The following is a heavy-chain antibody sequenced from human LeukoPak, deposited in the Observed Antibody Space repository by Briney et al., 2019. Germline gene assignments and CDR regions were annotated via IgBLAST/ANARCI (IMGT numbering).Heavy chain of an antibody. CDR3: ARAGLGMVAWGAFDI. CDR2: ISCSSSYI. V-gene: IGHV3-21*01. CDR1: GFTFSSYT. D-gene: IGHD2-8*01. Sequence: GGSLRLSCAASGFTFSSYTMNWVRQAPGKGLEWVSSISCSSSYIYYADSVKGRFTISRDNAKNSLYLQMNSLRAEDTAVYYCARAGLGMVAWGAFDIWGQGTMVTVSS. J-gene: IGHJ3*02.